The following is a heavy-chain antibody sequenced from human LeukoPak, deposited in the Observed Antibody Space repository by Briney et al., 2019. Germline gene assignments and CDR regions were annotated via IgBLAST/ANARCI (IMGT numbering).Heavy chain of an antibody. CDR2: ISVSGVDT. J-gene: IGHJ6*02. Sequence: GGSLRLSCAASGFTFSSYAMSWVRQAAGKGLEWVSAISVSGVDTYYAGSVKGRFTISRDNSKNTLYLQMNSLRAEDTAVYYCARDHCSGGSCYYYYGMDVWGQGTTVTVSS. CDR1: GFTFSSYA. CDR3: ARDHCSGGSCYYYYGMDV. V-gene: IGHV3-23*01. D-gene: IGHD2-15*01.